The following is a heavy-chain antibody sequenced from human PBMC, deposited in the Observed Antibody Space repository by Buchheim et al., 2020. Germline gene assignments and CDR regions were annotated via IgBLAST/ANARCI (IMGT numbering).Heavy chain of an antibody. CDR3: ARGGSTRLDY. CDR2: IYYSGGT. J-gene: IGHJ4*02. D-gene: IGHD1-26*01. Sequence: QVQLQESGPGLVKPSETLSLTCTVSGGSMRDYYLSWIRQPPGRGLEWIGHIYYSGGTRYNPSLKSRVTISVETSKNKFSLELRSMAAADTAVYYCARGGSTRLDYWGQETL. V-gene: IGHV4-59*01. CDR1: GGSMRDYY.